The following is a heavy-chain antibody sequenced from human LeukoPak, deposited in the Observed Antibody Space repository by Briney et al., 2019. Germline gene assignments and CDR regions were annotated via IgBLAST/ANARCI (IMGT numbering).Heavy chain of an antibody. CDR1: EFTFSNYA. CDR2: ISVSGGDT. D-gene: IGHD2-2*01. Sequence: GGSLRLSCAVPEFTFSNYAMTWVRQAPGKGLEWVSAISVSGGDTYYADSVKGRFTISRDTSKNTLYLQMNSLRAEDTAVYYCARAYCSSTSCSYFDYWGQGTLVTVSS. CDR3: ARAYCSSTSCSYFDY. V-gene: IGHV3-23*01. J-gene: IGHJ4*02.